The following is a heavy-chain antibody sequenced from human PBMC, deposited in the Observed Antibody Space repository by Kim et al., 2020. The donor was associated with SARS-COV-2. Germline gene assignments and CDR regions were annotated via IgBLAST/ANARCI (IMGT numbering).Heavy chain of an antibody. CDR1: GYTFTSYD. V-gene: IGHV1-8*01. D-gene: IGHD4-17*01. Sequence: ASVKVSCKASGYTFTSYDINWVRQATGQGLEWMGWMNPNSGNTGYAQKFRGRVTMTRNTSISTAYMELSSLRSEDTAVYYCARRGLYGDYGRYYFDYWGQGTLVTVSS. J-gene: IGHJ4*02. CDR3: ARRGLYGDYGRYYFDY. CDR2: MNPNSGNT.